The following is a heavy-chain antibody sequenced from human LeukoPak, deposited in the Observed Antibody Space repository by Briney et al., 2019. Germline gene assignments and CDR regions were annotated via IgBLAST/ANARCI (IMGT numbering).Heavy chain of an antibody. CDR1: GFTLSSYS. Sequence: PGGSLRLSCAASGFTLSSYSMNWVRQAPGKGLEWVSYISSSSTHIYYADSVKGRFTISRDNARNSLYLHMNSLRAEDTAIYYSARSEHSSSSFDYWGQGTLVTVSS. D-gene: IGHD6-6*01. V-gene: IGHV3-21*01. CDR2: ISSSSTHI. CDR3: ARSEHSSSSFDY. J-gene: IGHJ4*02.